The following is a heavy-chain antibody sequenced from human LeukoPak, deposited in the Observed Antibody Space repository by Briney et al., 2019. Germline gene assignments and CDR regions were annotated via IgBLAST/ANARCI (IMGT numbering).Heavy chain of an antibody. CDR3: ARDGHSSSPGRIDY. V-gene: IGHV1-3*01. D-gene: IGHD6-6*01. CDR2: INAGNGNT. J-gene: IGHJ4*02. Sequence: ASVKVSCKASGYTFTSYAMHWVRQAPGQRLEWMGWINAGNGNTKYSQKFQGRVTITRDTSASTAYMELSSLRSDDTAVYYCARDGHSSSPGRIDYWGQGTLVTVSS. CDR1: GYTFTSYA.